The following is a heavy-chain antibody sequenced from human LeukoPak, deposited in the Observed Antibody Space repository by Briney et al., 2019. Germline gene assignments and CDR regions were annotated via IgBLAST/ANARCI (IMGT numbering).Heavy chain of an antibody. Sequence: GGSLRLSCAASGFTFTNYWMSWVRQAPGKGLEWVSVIYSGGSTYYADSVKGRFTISRDNSKNTLYLQMNSLRAEDTAVYYCATYNTYYFDYWGQGTLVTVSS. J-gene: IGHJ4*02. CDR2: IYSGGST. V-gene: IGHV3-53*01. D-gene: IGHD1-14*01. CDR1: GFTFTNYW. CDR3: ATYNTYYFDY.